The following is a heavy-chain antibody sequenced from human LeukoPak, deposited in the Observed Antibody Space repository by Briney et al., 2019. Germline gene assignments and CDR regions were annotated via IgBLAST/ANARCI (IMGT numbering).Heavy chain of an antibody. CDR1: GGSISTSNYY. CDR2: IFYSGST. D-gene: IGHD3-16*02. V-gene: IGHV4-39*07. J-gene: IGHJ3*02. Sequence: SETLSLTCTVSGGSISTSNYYWGWIRQPPGKGLEWIGNIFYSGSTYYSPSLNSRVTISLDTSRTQFSLKLNSVTAAATAVYYCEKSNSYGLVDIWGQGTMVTVSS. CDR3: EKSNSYGLVDI.